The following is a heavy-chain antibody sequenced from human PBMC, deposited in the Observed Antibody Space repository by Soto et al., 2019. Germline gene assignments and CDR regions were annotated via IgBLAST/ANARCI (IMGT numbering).Heavy chain of an antibody. CDR3: ARVIKTPRSNRFEL. CDR1: GGSISSGDYY. Sequence: PSRTCPVSGGSISSGDYYWSWIRQPPGKGLEWIGYICYSGSTYYNPSLKSRVTISVDTSKNQFSLKLSSVTAADTAVYYCARVIKTPRSNRFELWGEGTLVTVSS. J-gene: IGHJ5*02. D-gene: IGHD2-15*01. CDR2: ICYSGST. V-gene: IGHV4-30-4*01.